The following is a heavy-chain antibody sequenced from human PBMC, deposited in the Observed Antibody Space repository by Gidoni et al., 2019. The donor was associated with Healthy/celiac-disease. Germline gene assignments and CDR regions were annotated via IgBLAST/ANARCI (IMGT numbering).Heavy chain of an antibody. CDR2: IYYSGST. CDR3: ARGNAFTYYDFWRGYYPYDY. J-gene: IGHJ4*02. Sequence: QLQLQESGPGLVKPSETLSLTCTVSGGSISSRSDYWGWIRQPPGKWLEWIGSIYYSGSTYYNPSLKSRVTISVDTSKNQFSLKLSSVTAADTAVYYCARGNAFTYYDFWRGYYPYDYWGQGTLVTVSS. V-gene: IGHV4-39*07. D-gene: IGHD3-3*01. CDR1: GGSISSRSDY.